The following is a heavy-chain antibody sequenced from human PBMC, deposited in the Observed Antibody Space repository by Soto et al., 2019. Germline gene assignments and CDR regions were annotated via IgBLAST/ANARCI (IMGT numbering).Heavy chain of an antibody. V-gene: IGHV3-11*01. CDR3: ARERARVFDS. CDR1: GFTFSDYY. J-gene: IGHJ4*02. Sequence: GGSLRLSCAASGFTFSDYYMSWIRQAPGKGLEWLSYISISGGAIYYADSVKGRFSISRDNAKNSLYLQLSSLRAEDTAVYFCARERARVFDSWGQGTLVTVSS. CDR2: ISISGGAI.